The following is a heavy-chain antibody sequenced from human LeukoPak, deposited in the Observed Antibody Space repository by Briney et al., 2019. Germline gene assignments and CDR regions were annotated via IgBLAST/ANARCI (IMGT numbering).Heavy chain of an antibody. V-gene: IGHV4-34*01. Sequence: PSETLSLTCAVYGGSFSGYYWSWIRQPPGKGLEWIGEINHSGSTNYNPSLKSRVTISVDTSKNQFSLKLSSVTAADTAVYYCARGRVTIFGVANYYMDVWGKGTTVTVSS. D-gene: IGHD3-3*01. CDR2: INHSGST. CDR1: GGSFSGYY. CDR3: ARGRVTIFGVANYYMDV. J-gene: IGHJ6*03.